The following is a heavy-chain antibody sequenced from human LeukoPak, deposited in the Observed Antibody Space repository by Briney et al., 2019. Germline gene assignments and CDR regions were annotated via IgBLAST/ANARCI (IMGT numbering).Heavy chain of an antibody. Sequence: GGSLRLSCAASGVIFISYWMHGVPHAPGEGVACVSRIIMDGSSTRYADSVRGRFTISRDNAKNTLYLQMNSLRGEDTAVYYWARVSQGARGYSSSACWRPLQHWGEGTLGTVSS. J-gene: IGHJ1*01. CDR2: IIMDGSST. V-gene: IGHV3-74*01. D-gene: IGHD6-6*01. CDR3: ARVSQGARGYSSSACWRPLQH. CDR1: GVIFISYW.